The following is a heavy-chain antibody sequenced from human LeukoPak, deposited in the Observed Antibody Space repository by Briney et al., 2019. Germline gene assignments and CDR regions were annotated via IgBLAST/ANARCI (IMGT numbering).Heavy chain of an antibody. Sequence: ASVKVSCKTSGYTFNSHYVGWVRQAPGQGLEWMGLISGYNGKPNYAQTLQGRVTMTTDTSTTTTYMELRSLRSDDTAVYYCARARDDYGGHNWFDPWGQGTLVTVSS. CDR2: ISGYNGKP. CDR3: ARARDDYGGHNWFDP. J-gene: IGHJ5*02. D-gene: IGHD4-23*01. V-gene: IGHV1-18*01. CDR1: GYTFNSHY.